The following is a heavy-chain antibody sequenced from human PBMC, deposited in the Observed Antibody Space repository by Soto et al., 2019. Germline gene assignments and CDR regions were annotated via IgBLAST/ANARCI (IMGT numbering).Heavy chain of an antibody. CDR1: GFTFSNYA. J-gene: IGHJ4*02. Sequence: EVQLLESGGGLVQPGGSLRLSCAASGFTFSNYAMSWVRQAPGAGLEWVSGISASGDGTYYADSVKGRFTISRDNSKNTLYLQMNSRRAEDTAVYYCAKDLGRTIVVVVAANMFDYWGQGTLVTVSS. D-gene: IGHD2-15*01. CDR3: AKDLGRTIVVVVAANMFDY. CDR2: ISASGDGT. V-gene: IGHV3-23*01.